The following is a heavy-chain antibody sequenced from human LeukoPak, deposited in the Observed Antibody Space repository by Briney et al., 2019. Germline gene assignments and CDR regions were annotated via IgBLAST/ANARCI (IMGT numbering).Heavy chain of an antibody. V-gene: IGHV3-9*01. J-gene: IGHJ3*02. CDR3: ARAFQSYSSSWYAAAFDI. D-gene: IGHD6-13*01. CDR1: GFTFDDYA. Sequence: GGSLRLSCAASGFTFDDYAMHWVRQAPGKGLEWVSGISWNSGSIGYADSVKGRFTISRDNAKNSLYLQMNSLRAEDTAVYYCARAFQSYSSSWYAAAFDIWGQGTMVTVSS. CDR2: ISWNSGSI.